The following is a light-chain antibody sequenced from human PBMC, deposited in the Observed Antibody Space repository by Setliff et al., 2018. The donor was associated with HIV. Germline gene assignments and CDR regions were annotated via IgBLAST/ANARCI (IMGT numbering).Light chain of an antibody. CDR2: DVS. CDR1: SSDVGSYNY. Sequence: QSVLTQPASVSGFPGQSITISCTGSSSDVGSYNYVSWYQQHPGKAPKLMISDVSKRPSGVSNRFSGSKSGNTASLTISGLQAEDEADYYCGSYTSSSPPYVFGTGTKVTVL. V-gene: IGLV2-14*03. J-gene: IGLJ1*01. CDR3: GSYTSSSPPYV.